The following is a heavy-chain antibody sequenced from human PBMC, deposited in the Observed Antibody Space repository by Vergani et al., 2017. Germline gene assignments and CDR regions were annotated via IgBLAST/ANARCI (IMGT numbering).Heavy chain of an antibody. CDR1: GGSISSYY. CDR2: IYYSGST. J-gene: IGHJ4*02. V-gene: IGHV4-59*01. CDR3: AKDPGYDFWSGITYYFDY. D-gene: IGHD3-3*01. Sequence: QVQLQESGPGLVKPSETLSLTCTVSGGSISSYYWSWIRQPPGKGLEWIGYIYYSGSTNYNPSLKSRVTISVDTSKNQFSLKLSSVTAADTAVYYCAKDPGYDFWSGITYYFDYWGQGTLVTVSS.